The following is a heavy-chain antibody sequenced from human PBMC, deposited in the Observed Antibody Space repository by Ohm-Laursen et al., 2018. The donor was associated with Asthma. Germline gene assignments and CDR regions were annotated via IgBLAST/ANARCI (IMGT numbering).Heavy chain of an antibody. V-gene: IGHV3-30-3*01. CDR1: GFTFRSYT. CDR2: GGSYYDGGLK. Sequence: SLRLSCTASGFTFRSYTMNWVRQAPGKGLEWVAGGGSYYDGGLKYYADSVNGRFTVSRDDSKNTLYLQMNSLRPDDTAVYYCARDVTEWYLPAFDFWGQGTLVTVSS. J-gene: IGHJ4*02. D-gene: IGHD3-3*01. CDR3: ARDVTEWYLPAFDF.